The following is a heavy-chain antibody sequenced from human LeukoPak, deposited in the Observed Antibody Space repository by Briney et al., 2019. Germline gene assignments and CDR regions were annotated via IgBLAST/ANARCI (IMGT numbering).Heavy chain of an antibody. CDR1: GFTFTSYA. CDR3: AKVRASSESPSY. CDR2: ITGSGGST. V-gene: IGHV3-23*01. Sequence: GGSLRLSCAASGFTFTSYATSWVRKAPGKGLEWVSAITGSGGSTYYADSVKGRFTISRDNSKNTLYLQMNSLRAEDTAVYYCAKVRASSESPSYWGQGTLVTVSS. J-gene: IGHJ4*02. D-gene: IGHD3-10*01.